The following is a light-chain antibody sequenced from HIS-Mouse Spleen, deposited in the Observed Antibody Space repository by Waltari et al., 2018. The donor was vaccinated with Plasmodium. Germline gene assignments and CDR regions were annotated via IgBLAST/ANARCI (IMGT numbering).Light chain of an antibody. J-gene: IGKJ5*01. V-gene: IGKV1-9*01. CDR1: QGISSY. CDR2: AAS. CDR3: QQLNSYPSIT. Sequence: DIQLTQSPSFLSASVGDRVPITCRASQGISSYLAWYQQKPGKAPKLLIYAASTLQSGVPSRFSSSGSGTEFTLTISSLQPEDFATYYCQQLNSYPSITFGQGTRLEIK.